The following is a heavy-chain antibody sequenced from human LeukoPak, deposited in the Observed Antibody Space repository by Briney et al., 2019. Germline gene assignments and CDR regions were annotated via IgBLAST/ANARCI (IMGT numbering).Heavy chain of an antibody. J-gene: IGHJ5*02. CDR2: ISSSSSYI. V-gene: IGHV3-21*01. D-gene: IGHD3-22*01. CDR1: GFTFSSYS. Sequence: PGGSLRLSCAASGFTFSSYSMNWVRQAPGKGLEWVSSISSSSSYIYYADLVKGRFTISRDNAKNSLYLQMNSLRAEDTAVYYCASVDSSGYFDWFDPWGQGTLVTVSS. CDR3: ASVDSSGYFDWFDP.